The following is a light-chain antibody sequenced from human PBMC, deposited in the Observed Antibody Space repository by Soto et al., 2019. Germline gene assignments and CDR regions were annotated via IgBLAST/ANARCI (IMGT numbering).Light chain of an antibody. CDR1: QSVSSSY. CDR3: QQYGSSPRT. V-gene: IGKV3-20*01. J-gene: IGKJ2*01. CDR2: GAS. Sequence: EIVLPQSPGTLSLTPGERATLSCRASQSVSSSYLAWYQQKPGQAPRLLIYGASSRATGIPDRFSGSGSGTDFMLTSSRLEPEDFAVYYCQQYGSSPRTFGQGTKREIK.